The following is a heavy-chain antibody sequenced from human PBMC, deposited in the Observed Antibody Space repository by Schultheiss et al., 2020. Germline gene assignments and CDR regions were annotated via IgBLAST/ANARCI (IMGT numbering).Heavy chain of an antibody. J-gene: IGHJ6*02. CDR2: INHSGRT. CDR1: GGSFSGYY. D-gene: IGHD3-9*01. V-gene: IGHV4-34*01. CDR3: ARARIVDDILTGRNYGMDV. Sequence: TLSLTCAVSGGSFSGYYWSWIRQPPGKGLEWIGEINHSGRTNYNPSLKSRVTISVDTSTNQFSLKLRSVTAADTAVYYCARARIVDDILTGRNYGMDVWGQGTTVTVSS.